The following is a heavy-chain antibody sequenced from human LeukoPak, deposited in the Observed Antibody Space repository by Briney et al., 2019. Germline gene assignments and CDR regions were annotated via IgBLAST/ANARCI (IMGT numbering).Heavy chain of an antibody. CDR2: INHSGST. V-gene: IGHV4-34*01. Sequence: GSLRLSCAASGFTVSSNYMSWVRQAPGKGLEWIGEINHSGSTNYNPSLKSRVTISVDTSKNQFSLKLSSVTAADTAVYYCARREYDYVWGSYRPNWFDPWGQGTLVTASS. J-gene: IGHJ5*02. D-gene: IGHD3-16*02. CDR1: GFTVSSNY. CDR3: ARREYDYVWGSYRPNWFDP.